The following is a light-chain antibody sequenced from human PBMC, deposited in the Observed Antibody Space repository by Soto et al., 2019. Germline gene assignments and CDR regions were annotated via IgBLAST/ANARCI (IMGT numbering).Light chain of an antibody. CDR3: SSYRSGSTYV. CDR1: SSDVGGYRY. Sequence: LTQPASVSGSPGQSITISCTGTSSDVGGYRYVSWYQQHPGKAPKLMIYEVSNRPSGVSNRFSGSKSGNTASLTISGLQAEDEADYYCSSYRSGSTYVFGTGTKVTVL. J-gene: IGLJ1*01. CDR2: EVS. V-gene: IGLV2-14*01.